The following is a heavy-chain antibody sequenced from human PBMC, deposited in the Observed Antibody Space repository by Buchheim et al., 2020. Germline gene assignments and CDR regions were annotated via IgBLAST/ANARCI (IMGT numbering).Heavy chain of an antibody. J-gene: IGHJ6*02. CDR1: GFTFSSYS. CDR2: ISSSSSYI. V-gene: IGHV3-21*01. CDR3: ARKMATIGYYYYYGMDV. D-gene: IGHD5-24*01. Sequence: EVQLVESRGGLVKPGGSLRLSCAASGFTFSSYSMNWVRQAPGKGLEWVSSISSSSSYIYYADSVKGRFTISRDNAKNTLYLQMNSLRAEDTAVYYCARKMATIGYYYYYGMDVWGQGTT.